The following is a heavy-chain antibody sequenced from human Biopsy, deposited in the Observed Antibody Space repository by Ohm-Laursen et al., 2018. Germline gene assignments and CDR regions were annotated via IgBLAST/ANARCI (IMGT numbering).Heavy chain of an antibody. CDR3: ARDRDRRGWFDP. J-gene: IGHJ5*02. Sequence: SDTLSLTCTVSGGSLSSYSWSWIRQPAGKGLEWIGQIYTSGITNYNPSLESRVTMSVDTSKNKFSLRVSSVTAADTAVYYCARDRDRRGWFDPWGQGTLVTVSS. D-gene: IGHD1-14*01. CDR1: GGSLSSYS. V-gene: IGHV4-4*07. CDR2: IYTSGIT.